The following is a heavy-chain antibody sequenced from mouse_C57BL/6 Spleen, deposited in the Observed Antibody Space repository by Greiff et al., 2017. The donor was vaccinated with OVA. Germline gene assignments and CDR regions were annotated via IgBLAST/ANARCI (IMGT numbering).Heavy chain of an antibody. Sequence: VQLQQSGPELVKPGASVKISCKASGYSFTGYYMNWVKQSPEKSLEWIGEINPSTGGTTYNQKFKAKATLTVDKSSSTAYMQLKSLTSEDSAVYYCARYEGSYWYFDVWGTGTTVTVSS. D-gene: IGHD2-3*01. CDR1: GYSFTGYY. CDR2: INPSTGGT. CDR3: ARYEGSYWYFDV. J-gene: IGHJ1*03. V-gene: IGHV1-42*01.